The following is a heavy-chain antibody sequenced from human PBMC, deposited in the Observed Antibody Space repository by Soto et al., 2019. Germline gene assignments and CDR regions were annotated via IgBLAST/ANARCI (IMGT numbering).Heavy chain of an antibody. Sequence: GGSMRLSCEASGFSFSTYSLHWVRQAPGKGLEWVAVISYDGSNKYYADSVKGRFTISRDNSKNTLYLQMNSRSAEDTAVYYCAKENYDFWGGYYRNYYYYGMDVWGQGTTVTVSS. J-gene: IGHJ6*02. CDR2: ISYDGSNK. CDR3: AKENYDFWGGYYRNYYYYGMDV. CDR1: GFSFSTYS. V-gene: IGHV3-30*18. D-gene: IGHD3-3*01.